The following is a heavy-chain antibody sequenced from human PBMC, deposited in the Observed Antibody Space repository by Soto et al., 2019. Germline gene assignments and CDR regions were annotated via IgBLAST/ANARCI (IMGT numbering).Heavy chain of an antibody. CDR2: IIPIFGSI. Sequence: EASVKVSCKASGGTLSTYGITWVRQASGQGLEWMGGIIPIFGSINFAQKFQGRLTITPDKSTSTVYMELSSLTSEDTAVYYCASRERLDAFDVWGQGTMVTVSS. V-gene: IGHV1-69*06. J-gene: IGHJ3*01. D-gene: IGHD1-26*01. CDR3: ASRERLDAFDV. CDR1: GGTLSTYG.